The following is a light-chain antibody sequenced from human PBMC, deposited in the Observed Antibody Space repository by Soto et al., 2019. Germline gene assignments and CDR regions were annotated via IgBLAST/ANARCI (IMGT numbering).Light chain of an antibody. CDR1: QSVLYSSNNKNY. V-gene: IGKV4-1*01. J-gene: IGKJ5*01. Sequence: IVMTQSPDSLAVSLGERATINCKSSQSVLYSSNNKNYLAWYQQKPGQPPKLLIYWASTRESGVPDRFSGSGSGTDFTLTISSLQAEDVAVYYCQQYYSTLPTFGQGTRLEIK. CDR3: QQYYSTLPT. CDR2: WAS.